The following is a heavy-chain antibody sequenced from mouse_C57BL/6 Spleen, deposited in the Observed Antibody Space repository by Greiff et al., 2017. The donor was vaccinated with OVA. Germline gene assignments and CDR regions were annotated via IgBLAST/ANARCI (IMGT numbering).Heavy chain of an antibody. CDR1: GYAFTNYL. J-gene: IGHJ3*01. V-gene: IGHV1-54*01. CDR2: LNPGSGGT. CDR3: AGSEGVLLPFAY. D-gene: IGHD1-1*01. Sequence: QVQLKESGAELVRPGTSVKVSCKASGYAFTNYLIEWVKQRPGQGLEWLGVLNPGSGGTNYNEKFKGKATLTADKSSSTAYMQLSSLTSEDSAVYFCAGSEGVLLPFAYWGQGTLVTVSA.